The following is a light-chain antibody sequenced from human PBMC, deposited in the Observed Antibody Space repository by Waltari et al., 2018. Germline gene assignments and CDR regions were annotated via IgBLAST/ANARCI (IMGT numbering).Light chain of an antibody. Sequence: QSALTQPRSVSGSPGQAVTLSCTGTSRDVGDYNSVSWYQHHPGKTPKVMIFDVTKRPSGVPDRFSGSKSGNTASLTISGLQAEDEADYFCCSYAGSSLFVFGTGTKVTVL. CDR3: CSYAGSSLFV. J-gene: IGLJ1*01. CDR2: DVT. V-gene: IGLV2-11*01. CDR1: SRDVGDYNS.